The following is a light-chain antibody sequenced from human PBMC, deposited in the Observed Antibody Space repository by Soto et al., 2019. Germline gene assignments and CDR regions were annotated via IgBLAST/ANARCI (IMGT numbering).Light chain of an antibody. CDR3: QQRDNWPPSIT. CDR1: QSVTTY. CDR2: DAS. J-gene: IGKJ5*01. V-gene: IGKV3-11*01. Sequence: IVFTQSPATLSLSPGERATLSCRASQSVTTYLAWYQQKPGQAPRLLIYDASNRATGIPARFSGSGSGTDFTLTISSLEPEDFAVYYCQQRDNWPPSITFGQGTRLEIK.